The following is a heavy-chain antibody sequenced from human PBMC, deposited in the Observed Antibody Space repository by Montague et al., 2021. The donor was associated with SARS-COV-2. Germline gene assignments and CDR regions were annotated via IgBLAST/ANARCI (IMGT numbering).Heavy chain of an antibody. CDR1: GFTFSSYE. V-gene: IGHV3-48*03. Sequence: SLRLSCAASGFTFSSYEMNWVRQAPGKGLEWVSYISSSGSTIYYADSVKGRFTISRDNAKNSLYLQMNSLRAEDTAVYYCVRDGALYSSGWWGGDFDYWGQGTLVTVSS. D-gene: IGHD6-19*01. J-gene: IGHJ4*02. CDR3: VRDGALYSSGWWGGDFDY. CDR2: ISSSGSTI.